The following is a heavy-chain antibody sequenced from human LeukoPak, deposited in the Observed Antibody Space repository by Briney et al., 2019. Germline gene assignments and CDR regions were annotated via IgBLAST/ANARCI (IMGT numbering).Heavy chain of an antibody. CDR2: IYYSGST. Sequence: PSETLSLTCTVSGGSISSYYWSWIRQPPGKGLEWIGYIYYSGSTNYNPSLKSRVTISVDTSKNQFSLKLSSVTAADTAVYYCASCRGTIFGVVILGFDPWGQGTLVTVSS. D-gene: IGHD3-3*01. CDR1: GGSISSYY. V-gene: IGHV4-59*08. CDR3: ASCRGTIFGVVILGFDP. J-gene: IGHJ5*02.